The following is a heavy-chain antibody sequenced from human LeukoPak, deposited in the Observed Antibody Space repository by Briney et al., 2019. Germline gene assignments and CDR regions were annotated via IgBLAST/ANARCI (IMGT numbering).Heavy chain of an antibody. V-gene: IGHV3-53*04. J-gene: IGHJ4*02. CDR3: ARGASGSYLGLYY. Sequence: GGSLRLSCAASGFTVSSNYMSWVRQAPGKGLEWVSVVYSGGSTYYADSVKGRFTISRHNSKNTLYLQMNSLRAEDTAVYYCARGASGSYLGLYYWGQGTLVTVSS. CDR1: GFTVSSNY. CDR2: VYSGGST. D-gene: IGHD1-26*01.